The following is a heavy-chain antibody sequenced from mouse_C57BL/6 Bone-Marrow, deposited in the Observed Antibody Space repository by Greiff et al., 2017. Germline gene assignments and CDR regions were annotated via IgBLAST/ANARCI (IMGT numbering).Heavy chain of an antibody. J-gene: IGHJ2*01. CDR1: GYTFTDYE. D-gene: IGHD1-1*01. Sequence: VQLQQSGAELVRPGASVTLSCKASGYTFTDYEMHWVKQTPVHGLEWIGAIDPETGGTAYNQKFKGKAILTADKSSSTAYIELRSLTSEDSAVYYCTRGTTVVERYFDYWGQGTTLTVSS. V-gene: IGHV1-15*01. CDR2: IDPETGGT. CDR3: TRGTTVVERYFDY.